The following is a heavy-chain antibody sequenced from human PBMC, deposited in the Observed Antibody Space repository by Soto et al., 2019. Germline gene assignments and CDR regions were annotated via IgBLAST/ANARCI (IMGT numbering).Heavy chain of an antibody. CDR1: GFTFGDYA. CDR2: IRSKAYGGTT. CDR3: TRQWELLRTYFDY. J-gene: IGHJ4*02. Sequence: SLRLSCTASGFTFGDYAMSWVRQAPGKGLEWVGFIRSKAYGGTTDYAACVKGRFTISRDDSKSIAYLQMNSLKTEDTSVYYCTRQWELLRTYFDYWGQGTLVTVSS. V-gene: IGHV3-49*04. D-gene: IGHD1-26*01.